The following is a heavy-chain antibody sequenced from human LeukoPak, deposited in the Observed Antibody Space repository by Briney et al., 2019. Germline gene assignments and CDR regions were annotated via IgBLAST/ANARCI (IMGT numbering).Heavy chain of an antibody. CDR1: GFTFSSYW. Sequence: GGYPRLSCAASGFTFSSYWMSWVRQAPGKGLEWVANIKQDGSEKYYVDSVKGRFTISRDNAKNSLYLQMNSLRAEDTAVYYCARDPPGYYDFWSGYYPGEGDYFDYWGQGTLVTVSS. D-gene: IGHD3-3*01. CDR2: IKQDGSEK. CDR3: ARDPPGYYDFWSGYYPGEGDYFDY. V-gene: IGHV3-7*01. J-gene: IGHJ4*02.